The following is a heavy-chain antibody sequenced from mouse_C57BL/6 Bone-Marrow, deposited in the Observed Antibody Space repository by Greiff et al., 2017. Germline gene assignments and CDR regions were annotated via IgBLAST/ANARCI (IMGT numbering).Heavy chain of an antibody. CDR1: GFNIKDYY. CDR2: IDPANGNT. Sequence: EVQLQQSGAELVRPGASVKLSCTASGFNIKDYYMHWVKQRPEQGLAWIGWIDPANGNTEYASKFQGKATITADTSSNAAYLQLSSLTSEDTAVYYCTGPTGTDFEYWGEGTTLTVSS. J-gene: IGHJ2*01. D-gene: IGHD4-1*02. V-gene: IGHV14-4*01. CDR3: TGPTGTDFEY.